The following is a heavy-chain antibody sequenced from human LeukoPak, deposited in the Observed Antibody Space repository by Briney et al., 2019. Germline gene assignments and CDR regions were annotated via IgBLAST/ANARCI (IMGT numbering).Heavy chain of an antibody. CDR2: INPKNAGT. Sequence: ASVKVSCKASGYTFTGHYMHWVRQAPGQGLEWMGWINPKNAGTNFAQRFQGRVTMTRDTSISTVYMELSRLRSDDTALYYCARTLYIAAVPGGFDYWGQGTLVTVSS. V-gene: IGHV1-2*02. CDR3: ARTLYIAAVPGGFDY. D-gene: IGHD6-13*01. CDR1: GYTFTGHY. J-gene: IGHJ4*02.